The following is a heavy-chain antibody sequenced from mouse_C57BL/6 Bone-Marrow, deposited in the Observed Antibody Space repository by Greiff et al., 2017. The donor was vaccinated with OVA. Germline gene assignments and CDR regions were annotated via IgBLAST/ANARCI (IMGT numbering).Heavy chain of an antibody. Sequence: EVQGVESGAELVRPGASVKLSCTASGFNIKDDYMHWVKQRPEQGLEWIGWIDPENGDTEYASKFQGKATITADTSSNTAYLQLSSLTSEDTAVYYCTTELGYFDYWGQGTTLTVSS. CDR3: TTELGYFDY. D-gene: IGHD4-1*01. J-gene: IGHJ2*01. CDR1: GFNIKDDY. V-gene: IGHV14-4*01. CDR2: IDPENGDT.